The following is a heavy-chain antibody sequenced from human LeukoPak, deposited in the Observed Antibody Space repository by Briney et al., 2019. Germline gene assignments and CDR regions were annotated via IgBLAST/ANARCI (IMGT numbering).Heavy chain of an antibody. V-gene: IGHV4-59*01. CDR2: IYYSGST. J-gene: IGHJ4*02. Sequence: SETLSLTCTVSGGSISSYYWSWIRQPPGKGLEWIGYIYYSGSTNYNPSLKSRVTISVDTSKNQFSLKLSSVTAADTAVYYRARAISELLPPFIDYWGQGTLVTVSS. D-gene: IGHD3-10*01. CDR1: GGSISSYY. CDR3: ARAISELLPPFIDY.